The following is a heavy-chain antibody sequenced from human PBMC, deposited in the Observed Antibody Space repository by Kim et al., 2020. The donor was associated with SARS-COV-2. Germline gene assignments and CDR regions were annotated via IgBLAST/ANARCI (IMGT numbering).Heavy chain of an antibody. CDR3: TREGSGSYNWLDP. V-gene: IGHV1-3*01. Sequence: YSQNFQGRVHITRNTSATTAYMDLSSLTSKDTAVYYCTREGSGSYNWLDPWGQGTLVTVSS. D-gene: IGHD3-10*01. J-gene: IGHJ5*02.